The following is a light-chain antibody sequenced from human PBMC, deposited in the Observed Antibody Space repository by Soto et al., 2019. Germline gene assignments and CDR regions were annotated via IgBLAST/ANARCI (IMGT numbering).Light chain of an antibody. J-gene: IGLJ1*01. CDR1: SFNIGSNT. CDR3: AAWDDSLNGRYV. V-gene: IGLV1-44*01. Sequence: QSVLTQPPSASGTPGQRVTISCSGSSFNIGSNTVNWYQQLPGTAPKLLIYSNNQRPSGVPDRFSGSKSGTSASLAISGLQSEGEADYYCAAWDDSLNGRYVFGTGTKLTVL. CDR2: SNN.